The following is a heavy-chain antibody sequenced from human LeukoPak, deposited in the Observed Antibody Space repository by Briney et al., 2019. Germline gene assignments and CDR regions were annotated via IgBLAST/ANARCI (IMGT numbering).Heavy chain of an antibody. CDR2: INPNSGGT. J-gene: IGHJ4*02. D-gene: IGHD4-23*01. CDR1: VYTFTGSY. CDR3: ARGYLVGLYGGNSEFGY. V-gene: IGHV1-2*02. Sequence: ASVKVSCKASVYTFTGSYMHSVRQAPGQGLEWMGWINPNSGGTNYAQKCPCRVTMTRDTSLSTAYIELSRLSSDDTAVYYCARGYLVGLYGGNSEFGYWGQGTLVTVSS.